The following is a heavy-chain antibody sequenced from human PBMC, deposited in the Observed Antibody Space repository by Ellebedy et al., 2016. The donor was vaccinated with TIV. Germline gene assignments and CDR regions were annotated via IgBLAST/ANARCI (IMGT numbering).Heavy chain of an antibody. CDR3: ARNLGYCSGGSCYWSWWFDP. V-gene: IGHV4-4*02. D-gene: IGHD2-15*01. CDR2: IYHSGST. CDR1: GGSISSSNW. Sequence: SETLSLXXAVSGGSISSSNWWSWVRQPPGKGLEWIGEIYHSGSTNYNPSLKSRVTISVDKSKNQFSLKLSSVTAADTAVYYCARNLGYCSGGSCYWSWWFDPWGQGTLVTVSS. J-gene: IGHJ5*02.